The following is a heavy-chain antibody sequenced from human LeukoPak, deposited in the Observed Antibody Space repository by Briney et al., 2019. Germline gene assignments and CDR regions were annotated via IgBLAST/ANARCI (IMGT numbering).Heavy chain of an antibody. J-gene: IGHJ3*02. Sequence: GGSLRLSCTASGFTFGDYAMSWVRQAPGKGLEWVGFIRSKAYGGTTEYAASVKGRFTISRDDSKSIAYLQMNSLKTEGTAVYYCTRGYELDAFDIWGQGTMVTVSS. CDR2: IRSKAYGGTT. CDR3: TRGYELDAFDI. V-gene: IGHV3-49*04. CDR1: GFTFGDYA. D-gene: IGHD3-3*01.